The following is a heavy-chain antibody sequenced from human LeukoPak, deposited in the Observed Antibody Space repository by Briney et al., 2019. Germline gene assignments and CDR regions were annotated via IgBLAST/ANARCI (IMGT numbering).Heavy chain of an antibody. CDR2: IYYSGST. Sequence: SETLSLTCTVSGVSISSYYWSWIRQPPGKGLEWIGYIYYSGSTNYNPSLKSRVTISVDTSKNQFSLKLSSVTAADTAVYYCARQIGWGYSCGYDTYYYYGMDVWGQGTTVTVSS. D-gene: IGHD5-18*01. V-gene: IGHV4-59*08. J-gene: IGHJ6*02. CDR3: ARQIGWGYSCGYDTYYYYGMDV. CDR1: GVSISSYY.